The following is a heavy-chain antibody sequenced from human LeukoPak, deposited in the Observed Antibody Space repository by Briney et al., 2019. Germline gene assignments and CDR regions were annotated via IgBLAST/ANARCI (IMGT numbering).Heavy chain of an antibody. V-gene: IGHV4-59*01. CDR2: IYYSGST. CDR3: ARAGSSGYLIDY. CDR1: GGSISSYY. J-gene: IGHJ4*02. Sequence: SETLSLTCTVSGGSISSYYWSWIRQPPGKGLEWIGYIYYSGSTNYNPSLKSRVTISVDTSKNQFFLKLSSVTAADTAVYYCARAGSSGYLIDYWGQGTLVTVSS. D-gene: IGHD3-22*01.